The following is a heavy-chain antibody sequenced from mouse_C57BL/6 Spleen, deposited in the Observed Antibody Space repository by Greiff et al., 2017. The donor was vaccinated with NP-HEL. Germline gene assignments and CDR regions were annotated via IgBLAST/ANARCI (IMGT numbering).Heavy chain of an antibody. D-gene: IGHD2-4*01. J-gene: IGHJ4*01. Sequence: EVMLVESGGGLVKPGGSLKLSCAASGFTFSSYAMSWVRQTPEKRLEWVATISDGGSYTYYPDNVKGRFTISRDNAKNNLYLQMSHLKSEDTAMYDCARDEDYEGMDYWGQGTSVTVSS. V-gene: IGHV5-4*01. CDR3: ARDEDYEGMDY. CDR2: ISDGGSYT. CDR1: GFTFSSYA.